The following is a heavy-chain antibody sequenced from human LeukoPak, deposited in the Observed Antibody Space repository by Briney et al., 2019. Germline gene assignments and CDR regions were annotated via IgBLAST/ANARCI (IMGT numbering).Heavy chain of an antibody. Sequence: GSSVKVSCKASGGTFSGYAITWVRQAPGEGLEWVGGIIPVFDTANYAQKFQGRVTITTDESTATVYMELSSLRSEDTAFFYCARIAGDPARDDYHLDYWGQGTLVTISS. CDR3: ARIAGDPARDDYHLDY. CDR1: GGTFSGYA. D-gene: IGHD4-11*01. CDR2: IIPVFDTA. J-gene: IGHJ4*02. V-gene: IGHV1-69*05.